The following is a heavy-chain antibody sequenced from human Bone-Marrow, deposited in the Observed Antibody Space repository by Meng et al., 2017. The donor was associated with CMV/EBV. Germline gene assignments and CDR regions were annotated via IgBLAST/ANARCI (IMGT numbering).Heavy chain of an antibody. CDR3: ARDKTTVTLYYYYYGMDV. CDR1: GYTFTGYY. CDR2: INPNSGGT. Sequence: ASVKVSCKASGYTFTGYYMHWVRQAPGQGLEWMGWINPNSGGTNYAQKFQGRVTMTRDTSISTAYMELSRLRSGDTAVYYCARDKTTVTLYYYYYGMDVWGQGTTVTVSS. J-gene: IGHJ6*02. D-gene: IGHD4-11*01. V-gene: IGHV1-2*02.